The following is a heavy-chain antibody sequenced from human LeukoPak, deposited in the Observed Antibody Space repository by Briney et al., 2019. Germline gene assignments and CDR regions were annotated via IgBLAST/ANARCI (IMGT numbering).Heavy chain of an antibody. D-gene: IGHD3-10*01. CDR2: IYHSGST. Sequence: SETLSLTCTVSGGSISSGGYYWSWIRQPPGKGLEWIGYIYHSGSTYYNPSLKSRVTISVDRSKNQFSLKLSSVTAADTAVYYCASSYLYGSGSYYFDYWGQGTLVTVSS. J-gene: IGHJ4*02. CDR3: ASSYLYGSGSYYFDY. CDR1: GGSISSGGYY. V-gene: IGHV4-30-2*01.